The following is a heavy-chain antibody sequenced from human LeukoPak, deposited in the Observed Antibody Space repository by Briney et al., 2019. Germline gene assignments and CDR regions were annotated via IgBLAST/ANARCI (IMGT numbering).Heavy chain of an antibody. CDR2: INPNSGGT. CDR1: GYTFTGYY. D-gene: IGHD2-2*01. V-gene: IGHV1-2*04. CDR3: ARDMRVVVPAAIGY. Sequence: GASVKVSCKASGYTFTGYYLHWVRQAPGQGLEWMGWINPNSGGTNYAQKFQGWVTMTRDTSISTAYMELSRLRSDDTAVYYCARDMRVVVPAAIGYWGQGTLVTVSS. J-gene: IGHJ4*02.